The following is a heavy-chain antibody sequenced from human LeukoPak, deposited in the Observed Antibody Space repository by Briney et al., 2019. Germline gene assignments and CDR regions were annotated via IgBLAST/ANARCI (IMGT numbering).Heavy chain of an antibody. CDR3: ARGELTRTVGYHFDY. Sequence: ASVKVSCKASGGTFSSYAISWVRQAPGQGLEWMGGIIPIFGTANYAQKFQGRVTITTDESTSTAYMELSSLRSEDTAVYYCARGELTRTVGYHFDYWGQGTLVTVSS. J-gene: IGHJ4*02. CDR1: GGTFSSYA. CDR2: IIPIFGTA. V-gene: IGHV1-69*05. D-gene: IGHD1-7*01.